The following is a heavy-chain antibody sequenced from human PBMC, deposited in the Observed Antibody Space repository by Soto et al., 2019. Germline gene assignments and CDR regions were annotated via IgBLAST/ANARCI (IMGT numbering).Heavy chain of an antibody. V-gene: IGHV4-4*02. CDR2: IYHSGST. CDR3: ARVKGEQGLVYDDYGMDV. J-gene: IGHJ6*02. D-gene: IGHD6-19*01. Sequence: WWSWFLQPQGKGLEWIGEIYHSGSTSHNPALKRRVTISVEKSKNQFSLKLRSVTAADTAVYYCARVKGEQGLVYDDYGMDVWGQGTTVTVSS. CDR1: W.